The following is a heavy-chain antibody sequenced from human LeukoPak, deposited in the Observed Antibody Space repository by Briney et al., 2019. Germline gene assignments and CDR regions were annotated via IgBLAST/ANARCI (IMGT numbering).Heavy chain of an antibody. CDR1: GFTFSSYS. CDR2: ISSSSSYI. D-gene: IGHD6-19*01. Sequence: GGSLRLSCAASGFTFSSYSMNWVRQAPGKGLEWVSSISSSSSYIYYADSVKGRFTISRDNAKNSLHLQMNSLRAEDTAVYYCAREGGGSAWRVDYWGQGTLVTVSS. J-gene: IGHJ4*02. CDR3: AREGGGSAWRVDY. V-gene: IGHV3-21*01.